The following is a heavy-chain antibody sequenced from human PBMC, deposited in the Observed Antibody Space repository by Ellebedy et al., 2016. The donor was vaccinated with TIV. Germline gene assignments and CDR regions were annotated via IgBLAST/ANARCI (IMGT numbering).Heavy chain of an antibody. Sequence: AASVKVSCKASGGTFSSYAISWVRQAPGQGLAWMGRIIPMLGIANYAQKFQGRVTITADKSTSTAYMELSSLRSEDTAVYYCARDRDSSSWYFGGYYYYGMDVWGQGTTVTVSS. CDR2: IIPMLGIA. D-gene: IGHD6-13*01. CDR1: GGTFSSYA. V-gene: IGHV1-69*04. CDR3: ARDRDSSSWYFGGYYYYGMDV. J-gene: IGHJ6*02.